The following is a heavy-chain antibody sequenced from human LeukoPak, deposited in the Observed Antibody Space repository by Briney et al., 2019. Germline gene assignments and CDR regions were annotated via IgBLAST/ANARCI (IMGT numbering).Heavy chain of an antibody. V-gene: IGHV3-23*01. Sequence: GGSLRLSCAASGFTFSSYAMSWVRRASGKGLEWGSVLRNSGGSTFYAGSSKGRFTIPRDNPKITLHRQENSLSAEDTAVYYCAKRASGSGTSLYYFDYWGQGTLVTVSS. CDR2: LRNSGGST. J-gene: IGHJ4*02. D-gene: IGHD3-10*01. CDR1: GFTFSSYA. CDR3: AKRASGSGTSLYYFDY.